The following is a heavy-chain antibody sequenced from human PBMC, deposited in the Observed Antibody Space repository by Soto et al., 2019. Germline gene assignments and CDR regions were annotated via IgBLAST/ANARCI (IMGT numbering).Heavy chain of an antibody. Sequence: SETLSLTCTVSCGSIRDYFWTCIRQPPWKGLEWIVYIYYSGRTNYNPSLKSRVSISVDTSKSHFSLQLRSVTAAETAVYYCARVGADDFGDSGGFEDWGQGTIVTFSS. V-gene: IGHV4-59*01. D-gene: IGHD4-17*01. CDR2: IYYSGRT. CDR1: CGSIRDYF. J-gene: IGHJ4*02. CDR3: ARVGADDFGDSGGFED.